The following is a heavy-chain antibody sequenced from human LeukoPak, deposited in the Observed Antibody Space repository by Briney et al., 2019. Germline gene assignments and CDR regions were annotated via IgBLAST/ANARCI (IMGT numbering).Heavy chain of an antibody. CDR2: IYYSGST. CDR1: GGSISSYY. V-gene: IGHV4-59*01. J-gene: IGHJ4*02. D-gene: IGHD3-22*01. CDR3: ARGGFYYDSSGYPHYFDY. Sequence: SETLSLTCTVSGGSISSYYWSWIRQPPGKGLEWIGYIYYSGSTNYNPSLKSRVTISVDTSKNQFSLKLSSVTAADTAVYYCARGGFYYDSSGYPHYFDYWGQGTLVTVSS.